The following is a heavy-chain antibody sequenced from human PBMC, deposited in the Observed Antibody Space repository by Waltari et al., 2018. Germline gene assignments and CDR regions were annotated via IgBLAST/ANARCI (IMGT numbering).Heavy chain of an antibody. D-gene: IGHD6-13*01. CDR3: ARPSWGYSAYFDY. J-gene: IGHJ4*02. CDR1: GYSISSGYY. V-gene: IGHV4-38-2*01. Sequence: QVQLQESGPGLVKPSETLSLTCAVSGYSISSGYYWGWIRQPPGKGLEWIGSIYHSGSTYYNPSLKSRVTISVDTSKNQFSLKLSSVTAADTAVYYCARPSWGYSAYFDYWGQGTLVTVSS. CDR2: IYHSGST.